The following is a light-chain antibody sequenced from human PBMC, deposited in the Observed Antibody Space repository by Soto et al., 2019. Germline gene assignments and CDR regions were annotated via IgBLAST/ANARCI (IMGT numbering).Light chain of an antibody. Sequence: DIQMTPSPSSLSASVGDRVTITCPASQSISTYLNWYEQKPGKATKLLIYAASSFQSGVPSRFSGSGSRTDFTLTISSLRPEDFATYYCLQSYSTPRSFGQGTKLEIK. CDR2: AAS. J-gene: IGKJ2*03. CDR1: QSISTY. CDR3: LQSYSTPRS. V-gene: IGKV1-39*01.